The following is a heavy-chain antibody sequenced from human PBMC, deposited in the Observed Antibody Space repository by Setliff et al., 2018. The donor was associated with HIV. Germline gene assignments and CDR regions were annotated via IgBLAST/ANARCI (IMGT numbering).Heavy chain of an antibody. CDR1: GGSISSYY. CDR3: ARGCGGDCYDAFDI. CDR2: IYYSGST. J-gene: IGHJ3*02. Sequence: SETLSLTCTVSGGSISSYYWSWIRQPPGKGLEWIGYIYYSGSTNYNPSLKSRVTISVDTSKNQFSLELSSVTAADTAVYYCARGCGGDCYDAFDIWGQGTMGTVSS. D-gene: IGHD2-21*02. V-gene: IGHV4-59*01.